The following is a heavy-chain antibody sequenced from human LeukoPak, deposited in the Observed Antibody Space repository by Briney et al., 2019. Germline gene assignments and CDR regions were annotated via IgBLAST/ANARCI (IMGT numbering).Heavy chain of an antibody. Sequence: GASVKVSCKASGYTFTSYDINWVRQATGQGLEWMGWMNPNSGNTGYAQKFQGRVTMTRNTSISTAYMELSSLRSEDTAVYYCARWVAAAGYYYYYYGMDVWGQGTTVTVSS. J-gene: IGHJ6*02. CDR1: GYTFTSYD. V-gene: IGHV1-8*01. CDR2: MNPNSGNT. CDR3: ARWVAAAGYYYYYYGMDV. D-gene: IGHD6-13*01.